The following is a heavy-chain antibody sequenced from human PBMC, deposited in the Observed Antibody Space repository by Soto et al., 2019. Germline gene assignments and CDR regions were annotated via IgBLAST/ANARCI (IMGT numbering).Heavy chain of an antibody. CDR1: GFTFSSYG. CDR3: AKADRFGDGYCSGGSCFPFYYSYGMDV. D-gene: IGHD2-15*01. V-gene: IGHV3-30*18. CDR2: ISYDGSNK. J-gene: IGHJ6*02. Sequence: GGSLRLSCAASGFTFSSYGMHWVRQAPGKGLEWVAVISYDGSNKYYADSVKGRFTISRDNSKNTLYLQMNSLRAEDTAVYYCAKADRFGDGYCSGGSCFPFYYSYGMDVWGQGTTVTVSS.